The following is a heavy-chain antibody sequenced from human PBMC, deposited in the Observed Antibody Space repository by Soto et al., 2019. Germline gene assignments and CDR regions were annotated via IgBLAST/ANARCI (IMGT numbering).Heavy chain of an antibody. CDR3: ARAGEYCCSTSSYFVIEKQYCSYGMDV. V-gene: IGHV1-3*01. Sequence: ASVKVSCKASGYTFTSYAMHWVRQAPGQRLEWMGWINAGNGNTKYSQKFQGRVTITRDTSASTAYMELSSLRSEDAAVYYCARAGEYCCSTSSYFVIEKQYCSYGMDVWGQGTTVT. D-gene: IGHD2-2*01. CDR2: INAGNGNT. CDR1: GYTFTSYA. J-gene: IGHJ6*02.